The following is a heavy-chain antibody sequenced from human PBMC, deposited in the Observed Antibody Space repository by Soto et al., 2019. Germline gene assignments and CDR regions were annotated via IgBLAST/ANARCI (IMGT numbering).Heavy chain of an antibody. V-gene: IGHV3-53*01. D-gene: IGHD5-12*01. J-gene: IGHJ4*02. Sequence: EVQVVESGGGLIQPGGSLRLSCVVSGFTVSSANYMSWVRQAPGKGLEWVSVIYSGGTTFYADSVKGRFTIARDNSKNTLYLQMNSLRAEDTAVYYCHGYGYWGQGTLVTVSS. CDR2: IYSGGTT. CDR3: HGYGY. CDR1: GFTVSSANY.